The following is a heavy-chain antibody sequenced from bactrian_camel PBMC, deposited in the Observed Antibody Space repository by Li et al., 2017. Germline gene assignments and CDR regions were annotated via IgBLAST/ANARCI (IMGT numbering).Heavy chain of an antibody. V-gene: IGHV3S40*01. Sequence: VQLVESGGGSVQAGGSLKLSCVASGYTYSTYCMGWFRQGPGKEREGVACVYIGVDTTYNTYYTDSVKCRFAFSQDNASNTVYLQMNSLKPEDTATYYCAADACLVVDYEYTYWGQGTQVTVS. J-gene: IGHJ4*01. D-gene: IGHD2*01. CDR3: AADACLVVDYEYTY. CDR2: VYIGVDTTYNT. CDR1: GYTYSTYC.